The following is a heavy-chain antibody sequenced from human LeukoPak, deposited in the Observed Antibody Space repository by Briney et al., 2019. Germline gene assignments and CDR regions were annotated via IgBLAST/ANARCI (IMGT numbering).Heavy chain of an antibody. V-gene: IGHV3-7*01. CDR1: GFTLSSYW. J-gene: IGHJ3*02. Sequence: GGSLRLSCAASGFTLSSYWMSWVRQAPGKGLEWVANIKQDGSEKYYVDSVKGRFTISRDNAKNSLYLQMNSLRAEDTAVYYCARQASYDILTGYSPDAFDIWGQGTMVTVSS. CDR2: IKQDGSEK. CDR3: ARQASYDILTGYSPDAFDI. D-gene: IGHD3-9*01.